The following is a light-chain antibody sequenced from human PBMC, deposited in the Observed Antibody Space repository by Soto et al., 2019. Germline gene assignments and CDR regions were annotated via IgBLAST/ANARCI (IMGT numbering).Light chain of an antibody. CDR3: TSFTTSSIWV. J-gene: IGLJ3*02. CDR1: SSDVGIYNY. Sequence: QSVLTQPASVSGSPGQSITISCTGTSSDVGIYNYVSWYQQHPGKAPKLIICEVSNRPSGVSYRFSGSKSGNTASLTISGLRAEDEADYYCTSFTTSSIWVFGGGTKVTVL. V-gene: IGLV2-14*01. CDR2: EVS.